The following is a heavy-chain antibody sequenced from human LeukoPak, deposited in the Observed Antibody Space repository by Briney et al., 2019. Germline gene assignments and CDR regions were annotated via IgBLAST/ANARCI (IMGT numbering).Heavy chain of an antibody. D-gene: IGHD2-21*02. CDR1: GYTFTSYY. CDR3: ASRAYCGGDCYWRGAFDI. J-gene: IGHJ3*02. Sequence: ASVKVSCKASGYTFTSYYMHWVRQAPGQGLEWMGIINPSGGSTSYAQKFQGRVTMTRDTSTSTVYMELSSLRSEDTAVYYCASRAYCGGDCYWRGAFDIWGQGTMVTVSS. V-gene: IGHV1-46*01. CDR2: INPSGGST.